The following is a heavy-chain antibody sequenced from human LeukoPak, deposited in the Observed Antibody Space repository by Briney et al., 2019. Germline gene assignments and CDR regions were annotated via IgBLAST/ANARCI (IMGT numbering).Heavy chain of an antibody. J-gene: IGHJ3*02. CDR2: IRSKAYGGTT. CDR3: TRAESFEWGVAFYI. Sequence: GGSLRLSCTASGFTFGDYAMSWFRQAPGKGLEWVGFIRSKAYGGTTEYAASVKGRFTISRDDSKSIAYLQMNSLKTEDTAVYYCTRAESFEWGVAFYIWGQGTMVTVSS. V-gene: IGHV3-49*03. CDR1: GFTFGDYA. D-gene: IGHD3-3*01.